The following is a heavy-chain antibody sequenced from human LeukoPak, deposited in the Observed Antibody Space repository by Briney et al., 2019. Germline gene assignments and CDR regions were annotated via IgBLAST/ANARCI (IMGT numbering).Heavy chain of an antibody. D-gene: IGHD6-19*01. CDR1: GFRFSSYA. CDR3: ASRGSSG. J-gene: IGHJ4*02. V-gene: IGHV3-23*01. CDR2: ISDSSDYK. Sequence: GGSLRLSCAGSGFRFSSYAMNWVRQAPGKGLEWVSAISDSSDYKYYADSVKGRWTISRDNSKNTLYLQMNSLRAEDTAVYYCASRGSSGWGQGTLVTVSS.